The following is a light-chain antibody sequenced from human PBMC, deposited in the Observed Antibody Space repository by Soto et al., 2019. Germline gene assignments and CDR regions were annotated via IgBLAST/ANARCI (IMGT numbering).Light chain of an antibody. CDR3: SSYVGSNNYV. J-gene: IGLJ1*01. CDR2: AVT. CDR1: SSDVGRYNY. Sequence: QSVLTQPPSASGSPGQSVTISCIGTSSDVGRYNYVSWYQHHPGKAPKLIIYAVTKRPSGVPDRFSGSKSANTASLTVSGLQADDEADYYCSSYVGSNNYVFGTGTKVTVL. V-gene: IGLV2-8*01.